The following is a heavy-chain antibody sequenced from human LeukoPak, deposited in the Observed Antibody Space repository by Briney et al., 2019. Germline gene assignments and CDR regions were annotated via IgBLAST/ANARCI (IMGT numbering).Heavy chain of an antibody. Sequence: GGTLRLSCAASGFTFSSYGMSWVRQAPGKGLEWVSAISGSGGSTYYADSVKGRFPISRDNAKNSLYLQMNSLRAEDTAVYYCARAGRAVVTAGYYYMDVWGKGTTVTVSS. J-gene: IGHJ6*03. CDR2: ISGSGGST. D-gene: IGHD2-21*02. CDR1: GFTFSSYG. CDR3: ARAGRAVVTAGYYYMDV. V-gene: IGHV3-23*01.